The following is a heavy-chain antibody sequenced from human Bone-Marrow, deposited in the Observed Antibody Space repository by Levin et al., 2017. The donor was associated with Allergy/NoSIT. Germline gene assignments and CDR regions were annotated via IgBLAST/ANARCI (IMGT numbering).Heavy chain of an antibody. CDR2: IWFDSSQT. D-gene: IGHD6-13*01. Sequence: GESLKISCVSSGFTFGNYGMHWVRQAPGRGLEWLSVIWFDSSQTYYTYPVTGRFTISRDNSRNILYLQMNNVRAEDTAVYYCARGLIFGSSSYFDLWGQGTLVTVSS. CDR1: GFTFGNYG. J-gene: IGHJ4*02. CDR3: ARGLIFGSSSYFDL. V-gene: IGHV3-33*01.